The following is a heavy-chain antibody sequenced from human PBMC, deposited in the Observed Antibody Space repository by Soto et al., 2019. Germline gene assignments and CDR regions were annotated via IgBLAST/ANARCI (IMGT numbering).Heavy chain of an antibody. Sequence: QVQLVQSGAEVKKPGSSVKVSCKASGATFSSYAINWVRQAPGQGLEWMGGIIPIFGTANYAQRFQGRVTITADKPTSTAYMELSSLRSEDTAVYYCASRAKGFDSWGQGTLVTVSS. V-gene: IGHV1-69*06. CDR2: IIPIFGTA. CDR3: ASRAKGFDS. J-gene: IGHJ4*02. CDR1: GATFSSYA.